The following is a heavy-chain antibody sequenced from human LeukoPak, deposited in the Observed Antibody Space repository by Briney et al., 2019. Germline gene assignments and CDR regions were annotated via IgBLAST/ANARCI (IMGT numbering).Heavy chain of an antibody. CDR3: ARKKFLIGYDDY. V-gene: IGHV4-30-2*01. CDR2: IYHSGST. D-gene: IGHD5-12*01. Sequence: SETLSLTCTVSGGSISSGAYYWSWIRQPPGKGLEWIGYIYHSGSTYYNPSLKGRVTISVDRSKNQFSLKLSSVTAADTAVYYCARKKFLIGYDDYWGQGTLVTVSS. J-gene: IGHJ4*02. CDR1: GGSISSGAYY.